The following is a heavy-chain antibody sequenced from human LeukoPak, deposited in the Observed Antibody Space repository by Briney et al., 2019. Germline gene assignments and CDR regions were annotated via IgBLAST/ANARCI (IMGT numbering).Heavy chain of an antibody. V-gene: IGHV3-53*01. D-gene: IGHD2-15*01. Sequence: GSLRLSCAASGFTVSNNYMSWVRQAPGKGLEWVSVIYSGGSTYYADSVKGRFTISRDNSKNTLYLQMNSLRAEDTAMYYCARTRGYCSGGSCSTRMHYYYGMDVWGQGTTVTVSS. CDR3: ARTRGYCSGGSCSTRMHYYYGMDV. CDR1: GFTVSNNY. CDR2: IYSGGST. J-gene: IGHJ6*02.